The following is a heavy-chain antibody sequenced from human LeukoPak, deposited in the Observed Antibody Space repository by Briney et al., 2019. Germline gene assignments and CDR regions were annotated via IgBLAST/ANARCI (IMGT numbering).Heavy chain of an antibody. CDR2: IYYSGST. CDR3: ARHPYGDYSPYYFDY. V-gene: IGHV4-39*01. D-gene: IGHD4-17*01. Sequence: PSETLSLTRAVSDYSISSNSYYWGWIRQTPGKGLEWIGSIYYSGSTYYNPSLKSRVTISVDTSKNQFSLKLSSVTAADTAVYYCARHPYGDYSPYYFDYWGQGTLVTVSS. J-gene: IGHJ4*02. CDR1: DYSISSNSYY.